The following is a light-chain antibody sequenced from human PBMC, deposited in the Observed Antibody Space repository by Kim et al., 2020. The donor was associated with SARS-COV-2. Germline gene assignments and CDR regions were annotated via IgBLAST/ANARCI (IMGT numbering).Light chain of an antibody. CDR1: QTVRPNY. V-gene: IGKV3-20*01. CDR2: DAS. CDR3: QRYGPSPA. J-gene: IGKJ1*01. Sequence: LSPGERATLACRARQTVRPNYLAWYQHKPGQAPRLLIYDASTRATGIPDRFSGSGSGTDFTLTISRLEPGDYGVYYCQRYGPSPAFGQGTKVDIK.